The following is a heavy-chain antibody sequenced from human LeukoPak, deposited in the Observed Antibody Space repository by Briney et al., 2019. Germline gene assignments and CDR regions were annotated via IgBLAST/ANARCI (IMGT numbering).Heavy chain of an antibody. CDR3: ARDYGSGYPFDY. J-gene: IGHJ4*02. CDR1: GYTFTSYY. D-gene: IGHD3-22*01. V-gene: IGHV1-69*05. Sequence: GASVKVSCKASGYTFTSYYMHWVRQAPGQGLEWMGRIIPIFGTANYAQKFQGRVTITTDESTSTAYMELSSLRSEDTAVYYCARDYGSGYPFDYWGQGTLVTVSS. CDR2: IIPIFGTA.